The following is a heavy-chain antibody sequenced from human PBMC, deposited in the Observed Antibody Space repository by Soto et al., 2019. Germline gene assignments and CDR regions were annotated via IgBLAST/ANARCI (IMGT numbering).Heavy chain of an antibody. CDR3: ARATIRYFDWPGDN. Sequence: PGESLKISCAASGFTFSSYAMHWVRQAPGKGLEWVAVISYDGSNKYYADSVKGRFTISRDNSKNTLYLQMNSLRAEDTAVYYCARATIRYFDWPGDNWGQGTLVTVSS. D-gene: IGHD3-9*01. CDR1: GFTFSSYA. V-gene: IGHV3-30-3*01. CDR2: ISYDGSNK. J-gene: IGHJ4*02.